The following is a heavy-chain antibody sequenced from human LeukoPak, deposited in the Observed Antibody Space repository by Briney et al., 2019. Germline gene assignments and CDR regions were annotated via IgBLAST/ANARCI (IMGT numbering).Heavy chain of an antibody. Sequence: SETRSLTCAVYDGSFSGYYWSWLRQPPGKGLEWIGEINHSVSTNYNPSLRGRSPISVETSKNQFFLKLSSVTAADTAVYYCARGWWLRLLDYWGQGTLVTVSS. V-gene: IGHV4-34*01. D-gene: IGHD5-12*01. CDR1: DGSFSGYY. CDR3: ARGWWLRLLDY. CDR2: INHSVST. J-gene: IGHJ4*02.